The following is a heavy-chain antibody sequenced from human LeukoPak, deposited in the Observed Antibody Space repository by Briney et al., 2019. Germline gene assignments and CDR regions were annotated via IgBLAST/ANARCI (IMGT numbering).Heavy chain of an antibody. CDR1: GFTFSSYS. CDR3: ARDLGDYVPLVDY. Sequence: GGSLRLSCAASGFTFSSYSMNWVRQAPGKGLEWVSSISSSSSYIYYADSVKGRFTISRDNAKNSLYLQMHSLRAEDTAVYYCARDLGDYVPLVDYWGQGTLVTVSS. J-gene: IGHJ4*02. D-gene: IGHD4-17*01. CDR2: ISSSSSYI. V-gene: IGHV3-21*01.